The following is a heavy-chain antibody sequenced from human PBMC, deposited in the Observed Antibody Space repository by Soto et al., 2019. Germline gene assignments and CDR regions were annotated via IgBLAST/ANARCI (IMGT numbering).Heavy chain of an antibody. J-gene: IGHJ5*02. V-gene: IGHV1-69-2*01. Sequence: GASVKVSCKVSGYTFTDYYMHWVQQAPGKGLEWMGLVDPEDGETIYAEKFQGRVTITADTSTDTAYMELSSLRSEDTAVYYCATARRGIAAAGTPFDPWGQGTLVTVSS. D-gene: IGHD6-13*01. CDR3: ATARRGIAAAGTPFDP. CDR1: GYTFTDYY. CDR2: VDPEDGET.